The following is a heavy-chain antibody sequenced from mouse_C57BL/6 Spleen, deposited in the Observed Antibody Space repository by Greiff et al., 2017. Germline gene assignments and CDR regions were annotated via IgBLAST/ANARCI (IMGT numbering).Heavy chain of an antibody. J-gene: IGHJ4*01. CDR3: ARSLSYYYGSSYGGAMDY. D-gene: IGHD1-1*01. Sequence: QVQLQQSGPELVKPGASVKISCKASGYAFSSSWMNWVKQRPGKGLEWIGRIYPGDGDTNYNGKFKGKATLTADKSSSTAYMQLSSLTSEDSAVYFCARSLSYYYGSSYGGAMDYWGQGTSVTVSS. CDR1: GYAFSSSW. CDR2: IYPGDGDT. V-gene: IGHV1-82*01.